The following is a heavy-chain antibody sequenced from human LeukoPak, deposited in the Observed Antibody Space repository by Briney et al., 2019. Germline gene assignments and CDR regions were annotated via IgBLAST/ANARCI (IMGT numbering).Heavy chain of an antibody. CDR1: GYKFNAYW. CDR2: IYPDDSGT. D-gene: IGHD3-10*01. Sequence: GESLQISCWGSGYKFNAYWIAWVRQMPGKGLEWMGLIYPDDSGTRYRPSFQGQVTISADKSVSIAYLQWSSLKASDTAMYYCARPNVTSYYDAFDVWGQGTMVIVSS. CDR3: ARPNVTSYYDAFDV. V-gene: IGHV5-51*01. J-gene: IGHJ3*01.